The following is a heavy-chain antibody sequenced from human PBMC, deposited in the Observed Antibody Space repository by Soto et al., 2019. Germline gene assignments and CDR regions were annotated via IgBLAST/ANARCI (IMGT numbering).Heavy chain of an antibody. D-gene: IGHD3-10*01. CDR1: GGTFSSYT. V-gene: IGHV1-69*02. CDR3: ASTVIHDCGSQ. J-gene: IGHJ4*02. CDR2: IIPILGIA. Sequence: QVQLVQSGAEVKKPGSSVTVSCKASGGTFSSYTISWVRQAPGQGLEWMGRIIPILGIANYAQKFQGRVTITADKSTSTAYMELSSLRSEDTAVYYCASTVIHDCGSQWGQGTLVTVSS.